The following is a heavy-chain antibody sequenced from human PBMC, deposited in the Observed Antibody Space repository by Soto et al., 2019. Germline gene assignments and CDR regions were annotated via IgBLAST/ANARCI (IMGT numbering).Heavy chain of an antibody. D-gene: IGHD1-7*01. Sequence: SETLSLTCTVSGGSIGGSNYFWGWIRQSPGTGLEWLGTIYSSGTTYYSPSLKSRVTISVDTSKNQFSLKLSSVTAADTAVYYCARGGITGTGGAFDIWGQGTMVTVSS. J-gene: IGHJ3*02. CDR3: ARGGITGTGGAFDI. CDR1: GGSIGGSNYF. CDR2: IYSSGTT. V-gene: IGHV4-39*07.